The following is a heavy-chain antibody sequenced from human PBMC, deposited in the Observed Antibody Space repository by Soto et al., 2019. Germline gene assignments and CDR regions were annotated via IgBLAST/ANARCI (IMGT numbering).Heavy chain of an antibody. D-gene: IGHD3-10*02. J-gene: IGHJ5*02. CDR2: IKTKADAGTT. CDR3: TTDGATIFFDP. Sequence: QLVESGGGLVKPGGSLRLSCAASGFTFKNAWMSWVRQAPGKGLEWVVRIKTKADAGTTDYAAPVKGRFTISRDDSKNTLYLQMNSLKNEDTALYFCTTDGATIFFDPRGQGTLVTVSS. CDR1: GFTFKNAW. V-gene: IGHV3-15*01.